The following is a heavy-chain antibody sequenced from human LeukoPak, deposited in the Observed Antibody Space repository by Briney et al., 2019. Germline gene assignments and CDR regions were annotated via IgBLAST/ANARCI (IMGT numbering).Heavy chain of an antibody. CDR1: GGSISSYY. V-gene: IGHV4-59*08. CDR2: IYYSGST. D-gene: IGHD6-19*01. CDR3: ARRGSGWYYFDY. Sequence: SETLSLTCTVSGGSISSYYWSWIRQPPGKGLEWIGYIYYSGSTNYNPSLKSRVTISVDTSKNQFSLKLSSVTAADTAVYYCARRGSGWYYFDYWGQGTLVTVSS. J-gene: IGHJ4*02.